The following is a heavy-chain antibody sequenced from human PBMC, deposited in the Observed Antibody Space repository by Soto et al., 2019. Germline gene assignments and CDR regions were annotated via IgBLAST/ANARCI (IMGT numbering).Heavy chain of an antibody. Sequence: GGSLRLSCAASGFTFSSHAMSWVRQAPEKGLEWVAAIRCSGSNTYYADSGKGRFTISRDNSKNTLYLQMNSLRAEDTAVYYCARDVLVAGTPGDKLIDYWGQGTLVTVSS. CDR1: GFTFSSHA. V-gene: IGHV3-23*01. CDR2: IRCSGSNT. D-gene: IGHD6-19*01. CDR3: ARDVLVAGTPGDKLIDY. J-gene: IGHJ4*02.